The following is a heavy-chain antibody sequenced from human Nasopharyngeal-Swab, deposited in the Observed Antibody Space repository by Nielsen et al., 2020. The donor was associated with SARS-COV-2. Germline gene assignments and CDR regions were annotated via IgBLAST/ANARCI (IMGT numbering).Heavy chain of an antibody. CDR1: GGSISSSSYY. CDR2: IYYSGST. D-gene: IGHD1-14*01. V-gene: IGHV4-39*01. CDR3: VSPDESGY. Sequence: GSLRLSCTVSGGSISSSSYYWGWIRQPPGKGLEWIGSIYYSGSTYYNPSLKSRVTISVDTSKNQFSLKLSSVTAADTAVYYCVSPDESGYWGQGTLVTVSS. J-gene: IGHJ4*02.